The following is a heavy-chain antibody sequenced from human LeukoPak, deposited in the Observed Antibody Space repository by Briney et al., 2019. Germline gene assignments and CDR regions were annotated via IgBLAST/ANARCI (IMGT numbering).Heavy chain of an antibody. CDR1: GFTYDDHA. Sequence: PGRSLRLSCVASGFTYDDHAMHWVRQAPGKGLEWVSGISWNSVSLGYVDSVRGRSTISRDNAKNSLYLQINSLRAEDTAFYFCARDSSPYYYDSTGYYSESPVFDMWGQGTMVTVSS. CDR2: ISWNSVSL. CDR3: ARDSSPYYYDSTGYYSESPVFDM. V-gene: IGHV3-9*01. D-gene: IGHD3-22*01. J-gene: IGHJ3*02.